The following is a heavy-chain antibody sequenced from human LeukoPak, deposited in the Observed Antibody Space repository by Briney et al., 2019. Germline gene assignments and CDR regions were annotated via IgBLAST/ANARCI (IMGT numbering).Heavy chain of an antibody. CDR3: ARGGTYYYDSSGYYYLDY. CDR1: GFTFSSYA. CDR2: ISYDGSNK. J-gene: IGHJ4*02. V-gene: IGHV3-30-3*01. Sequence: GGSLRLSCAASGFTFSSYAMHWVRQAPGKGLEWVAVISYDGSNKYYADSVKGRFTISRDNSKNTLYLQMNSLRAEDTAVYYCARGGTYYYDSSGYYYLDYWGQGTLVTVSS. D-gene: IGHD3-22*01.